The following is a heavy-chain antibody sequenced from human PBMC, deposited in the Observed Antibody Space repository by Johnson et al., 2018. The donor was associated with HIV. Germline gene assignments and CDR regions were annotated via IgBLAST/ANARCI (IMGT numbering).Heavy chain of an antibody. Sequence: VQLVESGGGLIQPGGSLRLFCAASGFIVSSNYMRWVRQAPGKGLEWVSVIYSGGSTYYADSVKGRFTLSRDNSKNTLDLQMNSLTIEDTAVFYCAKTRMGGILDAFDLWGQGTMVIVS. CDR1: GFIVSSNY. CDR2: IYSGGST. V-gene: IGHV3-66*03. D-gene: IGHD3-10*01. CDR3: AKTRMGGILDAFDL. J-gene: IGHJ3*01.